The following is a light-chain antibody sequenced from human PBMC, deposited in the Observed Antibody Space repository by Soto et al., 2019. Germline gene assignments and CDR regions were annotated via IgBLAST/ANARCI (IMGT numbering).Light chain of an antibody. J-gene: IGLJ2*01. V-gene: IGLV1-40*01. Sequence: QAVVTQPPSVSGAPGQRVTISCTGSRSNIGAGYDVHWYQQLPGTAPKLLIDGNSNRPSGVPDRFSGSKSGTSASLAITGLQAEDEADYYCQSYDIRLSGVVFGGGTKLTVL. CDR1: RSNIGAGYD. CDR2: GNS. CDR3: QSYDIRLSGVV.